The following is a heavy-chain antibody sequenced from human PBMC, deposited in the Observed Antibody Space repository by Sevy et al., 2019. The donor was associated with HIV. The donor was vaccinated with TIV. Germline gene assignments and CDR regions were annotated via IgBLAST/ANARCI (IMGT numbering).Heavy chain of an antibody. J-gene: IGHJ6*03. CDR3: ARVKRGYSYAYYYYMDV. CDR1: GGSISSYY. Sequence: SETLSLTCTVSGGSISSYYWSWIQQPPGKGLEWIGYIYYSGSTNYNPSLKSRVTISVDTSKNQFSLKLSSVTAADTAVYYCARVKRGYSYAYYYYMDVWGKGTTVTVSS. D-gene: IGHD5-18*01. V-gene: IGHV4-59*01. CDR2: IYYSGST.